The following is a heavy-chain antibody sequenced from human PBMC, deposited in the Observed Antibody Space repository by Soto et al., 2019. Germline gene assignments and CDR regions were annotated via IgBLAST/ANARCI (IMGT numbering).Heavy chain of an antibody. CDR2: INHSGST. CDR1: GGSFSDYY. CDR3: ARVLPIWWAFDY. D-gene: IGHD2-21*01. V-gene: IGHV4-34*01. Sequence: QVQLQQWGAGLLKPSETLSLTCAVYGGSFSDYYWPWIRQPPGKGLEWIGEINHSGSTNYNPSLKSRVIISVDTSKNQFSLKLSSVTAADTAVYFCARVLPIWWAFDYWGQGTLVTVSS. J-gene: IGHJ4*02.